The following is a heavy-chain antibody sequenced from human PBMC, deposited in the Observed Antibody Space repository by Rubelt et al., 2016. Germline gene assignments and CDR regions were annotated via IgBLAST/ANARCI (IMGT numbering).Heavy chain of an antibody. V-gene: IGHV3-21*01. Sequence: EVQLVESGGGLVKPGGSLRLSCAGSGFTFTSYTMNWVRQAPGKGLEWVSSITVSSRYIYYASSVKGRFTISRDNAKNSRYLHMDSLRAEDTALYYCAREYTSGWRVFDYWGQGTLVTVSS. D-gene: IGHD6-19*01. CDR3: AREYTSGWRVFDY. J-gene: IGHJ4*02. CDR2: ITVSSRYI. CDR1: GFTFTSYT.